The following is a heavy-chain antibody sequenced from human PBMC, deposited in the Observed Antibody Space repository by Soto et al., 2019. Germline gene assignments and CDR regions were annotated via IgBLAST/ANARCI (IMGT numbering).Heavy chain of an antibody. V-gene: IGHV3-48*03. Sequence: PGGSLRLSCAASGFTFSSYEMNWVRQAPGKGLEWVSYISSSGSTIYYADSVKGRFTISRDNAKNSLYLQMNSLRAEDTAVYYCARPYGLTTAGGYAFDIWGQGTMVTVSS. CDR3: ARPYGLTTAGGYAFDI. CDR1: GFTFSSYE. D-gene: IGHD4-4*01. CDR2: ISSSGSTI. J-gene: IGHJ3*02.